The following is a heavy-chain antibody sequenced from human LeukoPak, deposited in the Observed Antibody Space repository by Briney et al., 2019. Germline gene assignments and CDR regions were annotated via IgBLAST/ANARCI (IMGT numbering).Heavy chain of an antibody. V-gene: IGHV3-74*01. J-gene: IGHJ4*02. D-gene: IGHD3-22*01. CDR1: GFTFSRYW. Sequence: PGGSLRLSCAASGFTFSRYWMNWVRQAPGKGLVWVSRIKTGGSDTAYADSVKGRFTISRDNAKNTLYLQMNSLRPEDTAVYYCAFHNSSGNFGYWGQGTLVTASS. CDR2: IKTGGSDT. CDR3: AFHNSSGNFGY.